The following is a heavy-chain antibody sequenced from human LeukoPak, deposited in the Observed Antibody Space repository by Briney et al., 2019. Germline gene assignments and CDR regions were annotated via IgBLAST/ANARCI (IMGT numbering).Heavy chain of an antibody. J-gene: IGHJ4*02. CDR1: GFTFSSYG. CDR2: IRYDGSNK. V-gene: IGHV3-30*02. CDR3: ANPRPGGSSWTFDY. Sequence: PGGSLRLSCAASGFTFSSYGMHWVRQAPGKGLEWVAFIRYDGSNKHYADSVKGRFTISRDNSKNTLYLQMNSLRAEDTAVYYCANPRPGGSSWTFDYWGQGTLVTVSS. D-gene: IGHD6-13*01.